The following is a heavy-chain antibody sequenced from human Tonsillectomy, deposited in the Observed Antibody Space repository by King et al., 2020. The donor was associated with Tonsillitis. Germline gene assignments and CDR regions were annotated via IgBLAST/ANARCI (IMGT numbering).Heavy chain of an antibody. V-gene: IGHV4-59*12. CDR3: AKDIGYYDSSGYYLVDAFDI. Sequence: VQLQESGPGLVKPSETLSLTCTVSGGSISSYYWSWIRQPPGKGLEWIGYIYYSGSTNYNPSLKSRVTISVDTSKIQFSLKLSSVTAADTAVYYCAKDIGYYDSSGYYLVDAFDIWGQGTMVTVSS. D-gene: IGHD3-22*01. CDR1: GGSISSYY. J-gene: IGHJ3*02. CDR2: IYYSGST.